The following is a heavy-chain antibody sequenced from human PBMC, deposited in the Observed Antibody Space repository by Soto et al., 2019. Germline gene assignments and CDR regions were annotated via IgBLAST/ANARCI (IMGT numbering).Heavy chain of an antibody. CDR1: GGSISSGGYS. J-gene: IGHJ6*02. Sequence: PSETLSLTCAVSGGSISSGGYSWSWIRQPPGKGLEWIGYIYHSGSTYYNPSLKSRVTISVDRSKNQFSLKLSSVTAADTAVYYCARGLGEVDYYYYGMDVWGQGTTVTVSS. D-gene: IGHD3-10*01. CDR2: IYHSGST. CDR3: ARGLGEVDYYYYGMDV. V-gene: IGHV4-30-2*01.